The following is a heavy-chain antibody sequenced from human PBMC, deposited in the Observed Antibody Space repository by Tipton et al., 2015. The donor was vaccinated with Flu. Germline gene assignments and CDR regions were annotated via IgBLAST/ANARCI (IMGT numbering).Heavy chain of an antibody. CDR1: GFTVSSSY. D-gene: IGHD4-23*01. V-gene: IGHV3-66*02. CDR3: ARELLATGDV. Sequence: SLRLSCAASGFTVSSSYMSWVRQAPGKGLEWVSVLYSGGSTFYAASVKARFTISRDSSKNTVYLQMNSLRAEDTAVYYCARELLATGDVWGQGTTVTVSS. CDR2: LYSGGST. J-gene: IGHJ6*02.